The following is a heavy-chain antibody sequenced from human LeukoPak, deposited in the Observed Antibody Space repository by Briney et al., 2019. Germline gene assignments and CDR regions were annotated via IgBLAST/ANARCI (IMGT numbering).Heavy chain of an antibody. V-gene: IGHV4-30-2*01. Sequence: SQTLSLTCAVSGGSISSGDYSWSWIRQPPGKGLEWIGYIYHSGSTYYNPSLKSRVTISVDRSKNQFSLKLSSVTAADTAVYYCARGKMTTVTGEAFDIWGQGTMVTVSS. J-gene: IGHJ3*02. CDR1: GGSISSGDYS. D-gene: IGHD4-17*01. CDR2: IYHSGST. CDR3: ARGKMTTVTGEAFDI.